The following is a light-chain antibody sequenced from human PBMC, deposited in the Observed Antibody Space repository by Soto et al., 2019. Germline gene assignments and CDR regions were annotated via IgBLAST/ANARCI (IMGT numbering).Light chain of an antibody. CDR1: NSNIASNS. CDR3: AAWDDSLSGFV. J-gene: IGLJ1*01. V-gene: IGLV1-44*01. Sequence: QAVVTQPPSVSGTPGQSVTISCSGSNSNIASNSVNWYQQLPGTAPKLLIYSNNQRPSGVPDRFSGSRSGTSASLAISGRQSEDEADYYCAAWDDSLSGFVFGGGTKLTVL. CDR2: SNN.